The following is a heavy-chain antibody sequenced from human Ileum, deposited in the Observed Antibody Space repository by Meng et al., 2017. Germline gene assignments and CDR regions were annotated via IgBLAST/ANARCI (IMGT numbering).Heavy chain of an antibody. CDR2: IIPIFDTP. Sequence: QVQRVQSGAEGKKPGSSVKVSCKVSGGTFNTYAISWVRQAPGQGLEWMGGIIPIFDTPNYAQKFQDRVTITADASTSTTYMELNGLMSEDTALYYCARGAVVATTYYFDSWGQGTLVTVSS. V-gene: IGHV1-69*01. CDR1: GGTFNTYA. D-gene: IGHD2-21*02. J-gene: IGHJ4*02. CDR3: ARGAVVATTYYFDS.